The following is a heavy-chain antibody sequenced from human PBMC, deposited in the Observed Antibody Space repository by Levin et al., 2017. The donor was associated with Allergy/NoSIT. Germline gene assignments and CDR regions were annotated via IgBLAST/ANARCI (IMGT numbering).Heavy chain of an antibody. CDR3: ARGIQGYCSGGSCYEEGPAGY. Sequence: GESLKISCKASGYTFTSYGISWVRQAPGQGLEWMGWISAYNGNTNYAQKLQGRVTMTTDTSTSTAYMELRSLRSDDTAVYYCARGIQGYCSGGSCYEEGPAGYWGQGTLVTVSS. CDR1: GYTFTSYG. V-gene: IGHV1-18*01. D-gene: IGHD2-15*01. J-gene: IGHJ4*02. CDR2: ISAYNGNT.